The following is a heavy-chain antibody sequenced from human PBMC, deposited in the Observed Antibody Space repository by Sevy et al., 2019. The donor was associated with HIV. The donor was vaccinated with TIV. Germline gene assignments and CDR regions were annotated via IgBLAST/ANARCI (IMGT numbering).Heavy chain of an antibody. V-gene: IGHV3-49*04. Sequence: GGSLRLSCTASGFIFGDYGMSWVRQAPGKGLEWIAFFKSKIHGGTTENAASVKGRVTISRDDSKNIVVLQMSNLKTEDTAVYYCTRWSGSQSILDYWGQGTLVTVSS. CDR1: GFIFGDYG. CDR3: TRWSGSQSILDY. CDR2: FKSKIHGGTT. J-gene: IGHJ4*02. D-gene: IGHD2-21*01.